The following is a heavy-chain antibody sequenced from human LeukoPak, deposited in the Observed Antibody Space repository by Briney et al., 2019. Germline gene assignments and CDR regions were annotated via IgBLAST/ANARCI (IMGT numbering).Heavy chain of an antibody. CDR1: AFTFSSYG. CDR2: ITYDGSDK. D-gene: IGHD3-22*01. Sequence: GGSLRLSCAASAFTFSSYGMHWVRQAPGKGLEWVAVITYDGSDKYYADSVKGRFTISRDNSKSTLYLQMSSLRAEDTAVYYCAKRGDSSGYPAYFDYWGQGTLVTVSS. J-gene: IGHJ4*02. CDR3: AKRGDSSGYPAYFDY. V-gene: IGHV3-30*18.